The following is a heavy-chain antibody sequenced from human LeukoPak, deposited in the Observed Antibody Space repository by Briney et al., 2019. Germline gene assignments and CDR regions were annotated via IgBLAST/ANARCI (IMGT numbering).Heavy chain of an antibody. Sequence: GGSLRLSCAASGFTFSNAWMNWVRQAPGKGLEWVGRIKSKTDGGTTDYAAPVKGRFTISRDDSKDTLYLQMNSLKAEDTAVYYCTTVIVVVPAATAAYDGYWGQGTLVTVSS. CDR3: TTVIVVVPAATAAYDGY. D-gene: IGHD2-2*01. CDR2: IKSKTDGGTT. J-gene: IGHJ4*02. V-gene: IGHV3-15*07. CDR1: GFTFSNAW.